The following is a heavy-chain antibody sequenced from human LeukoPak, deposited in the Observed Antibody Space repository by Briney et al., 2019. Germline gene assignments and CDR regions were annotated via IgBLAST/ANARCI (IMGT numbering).Heavy chain of an antibody. J-gene: IGHJ6*03. CDR1: GYTFTGYY. CDR2: INPNSGGT. CDR3: ARARGKTGTTNRSYYYYYMDV. Sequence: ASVKVSSTASGYTFTGYYIHWVRQAPGQGLEWMGWINPNSGGTNYAQKFQGRVTMTRDTSISTAYMELSRLRSDDTAVYYCARARGKTGTTNRSYYYYYMDVWGKGTTVTVSS. D-gene: IGHD1-7*01. V-gene: IGHV1-2*02.